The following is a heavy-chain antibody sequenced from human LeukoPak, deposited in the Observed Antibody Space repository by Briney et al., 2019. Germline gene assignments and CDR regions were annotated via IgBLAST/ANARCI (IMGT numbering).Heavy chain of an antibody. V-gene: IGHV3-33*08. CDR1: GFTFSSYW. J-gene: IGHJ4*02. CDR3: ARDTGSMAARFFDY. Sequence: GGSLRLSCAASGFTFSSYWMSWVRQAPGKGLEWVAVIWYDGSNKYYADSVKGRFTISRDNSKNTLYLQMNSLRAEDTAVYFCARDTGSMAARFFDYWGQGTLVTVSS. CDR2: IWYDGSNK. D-gene: IGHD2-8*02.